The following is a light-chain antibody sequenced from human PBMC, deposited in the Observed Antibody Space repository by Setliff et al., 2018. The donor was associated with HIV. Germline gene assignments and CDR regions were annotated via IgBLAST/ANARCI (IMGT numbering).Light chain of an antibody. CDR3: CSYAGSSTYV. J-gene: IGLJ1*01. CDR2: EVI. V-gene: IGLV2-23*02. Sequence: QSALTQPASVSGSPGQSITISCSGNSSNVGNYDFVSWYRQYPGKAPELTIYEVIKRPSGISNRLSGSKSGNTASLTISGLQAEDEADYYCCSYAGSSTYVFATGTKVTVL. CDR1: SSNVGNYDF.